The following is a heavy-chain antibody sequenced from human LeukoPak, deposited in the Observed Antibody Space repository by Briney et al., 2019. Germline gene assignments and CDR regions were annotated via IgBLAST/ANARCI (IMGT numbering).Heavy chain of an antibody. Sequence: PSETLSLTCTVSGGSISSYYWRWLRQPPAKGVEWIGYIYYSGSTNYNPSLKSRVTISVDTSKNQCSLKLSSVTAADTAVYYGARVLCYDSSGYYLGTPDYWGQGTLVTVSS. J-gene: IGHJ4*02. CDR2: IYYSGST. CDR1: GGSISSYY. D-gene: IGHD3-22*01. CDR3: ARVLCYDSSGYYLGTPDY. V-gene: IGHV4-59*01.